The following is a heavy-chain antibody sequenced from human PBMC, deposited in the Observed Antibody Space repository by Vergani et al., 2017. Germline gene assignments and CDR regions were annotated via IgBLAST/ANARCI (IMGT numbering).Heavy chain of an antibody. CDR2: ISYDGNKK. D-gene: IGHD1-1*01. CDR3: ARDFLTRVTTLDYYYMGV. V-gene: IGHV3-30*03. CDR1: GFSFSDHY. J-gene: IGHJ6*03. Sequence: QVQLVESGGGLVKPGGSLRLSCAASGFSFSDHYMTWIRQAPGKGLEWVSVISYDGNKKNYADSVKGRFTISRDNSKNTLYLEMNALRAEDTAVYYCARDFLTRVTTLDYYYMGVWGKGTTVTFSS.